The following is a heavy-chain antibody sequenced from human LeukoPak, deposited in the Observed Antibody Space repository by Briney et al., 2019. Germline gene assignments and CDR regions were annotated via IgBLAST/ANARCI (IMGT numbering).Heavy chain of an antibody. CDR2: IYYSGST. D-gene: IGHD2-15*01. J-gene: IGHJ6*02. CDR3: ARGGGGTLYYYYGMDV. CDR1: DGSISSYY. Sequence: SETLSLTCTVSDGSISSYYWSWIRQPPGKGLEWIGYIYYSGSTNYNPSLKSRVTISVDTSKNQFSLKLSSVTAADTAVYYCARGGGGTLYYYYGMDVWGQGTTVTVSS. V-gene: IGHV4-59*01.